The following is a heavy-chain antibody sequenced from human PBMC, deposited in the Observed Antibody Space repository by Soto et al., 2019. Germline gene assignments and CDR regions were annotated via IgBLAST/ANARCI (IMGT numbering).Heavy chain of an antibody. V-gene: IGHV3-23*01. CDR1: TFTFNNYA. D-gene: IGHD6-19*01. CDR3: AKDRYSGLFDY. CDR2: ISGSGGST. J-gene: IGHJ4*02. Sequence: GGSLRLSCAASTFTFNNYAMSWVRQAPGKGLEWVSAISGSGGSTYYADSVKGRFTISRDNSKSTLYLQMNSLRAEDSAVYYCAKDRYSGLFDYWGQGTLVTVSS.